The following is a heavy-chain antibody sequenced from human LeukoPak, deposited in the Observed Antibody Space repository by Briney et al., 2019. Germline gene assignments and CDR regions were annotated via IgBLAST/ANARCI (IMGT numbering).Heavy chain of an antibody. J-gene: IGHJ4*02. D-gene: IGHD3-16*01. Sequence: PGGSLRLSCAASGFTFSSYWMHWVRRAPGKGLVWVSGINTDGTTTSYADSVKGRFTISRDNAKNTLYLQMNSLRADDTAMYYCATSRSFDYWGQGTLVTVSS. CDR2: INTDGTTT. V-gene: IGHV3-74*01. CDR1: GFTFSSYW. CDR3: ATSRSFDY.